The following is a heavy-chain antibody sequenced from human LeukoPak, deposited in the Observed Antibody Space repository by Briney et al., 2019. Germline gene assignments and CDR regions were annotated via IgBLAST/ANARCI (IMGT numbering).Heavy chain of an antibody. CDR3: ARPAVSGWSLDY. CDR2: IYSGGST. J-gene: IGHJ4*02. Sequence: PGGSLRLSCAASGFTVSSNYMSGVRQAPGKGLEWVSVIYSGGSTYYADSVKGRFTISGDNSKNTLYLQMNSLRAEDTAVYYCARPAVSGWSLDYWGQGTLVTVSS. D-gene: IGHD6-19*01. CDR1: GFTVSSNY. V-gene: IGHV3-53*01.